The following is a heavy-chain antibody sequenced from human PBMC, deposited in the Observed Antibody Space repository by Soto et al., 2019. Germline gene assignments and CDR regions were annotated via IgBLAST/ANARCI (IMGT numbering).Heavy chain of an antibody. D-gene: IGHD5-18*01. J-gene: IGHJ6*02. CDR2: IWYDGSNK. V-gene: IGHV3-33*01. Sequence: PGGSLRLSCAASGFTFSSYGMHWVRQAPGKGLEWVAVIWYDGSNKYYADSVKGRFTISRDNSKNTLYLQMNSLRAEDTAVYYCARDTTPVGYSYGYDYYYYGMDVWGQGTTVTVSS. CDR3: ARDTTPVGYSYGYDYYYYGMDV. CDR1: GFTFSSYG.